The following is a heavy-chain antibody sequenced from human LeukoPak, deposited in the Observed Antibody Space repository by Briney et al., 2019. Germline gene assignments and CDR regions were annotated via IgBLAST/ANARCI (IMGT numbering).Heavy chain of an antibody. Sequence: SETLSLTCTVSGGSISSSSYYWGWIRQPPGKGLEWLGSIYYSGSTYYNPSLKSRVTISVDTSKNQFSLKLSSVTAADTAVYYCARGIMITFGGVIVPRPPDYWGQGTLVTVSS. CDR3: ARGIMITFGGVIVPRPPDY. CDR1: GGSISSSSYY. J-gene: IGHJ4*02. CDR2: IYYSGST. D-gene: IGHD3-16*02. V-gene: IGHV4-39*07.